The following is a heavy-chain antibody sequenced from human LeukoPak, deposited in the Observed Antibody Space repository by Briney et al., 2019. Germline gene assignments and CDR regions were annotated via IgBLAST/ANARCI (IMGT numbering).Heavy chain of an antibody. CDR2: NNHSGST. D-gene: IGHD6-13*01. CDR1: GGSFSGYY. Sequence: SETLSLTCAVYGGSFSGYYWRWIRQPPGKGLEWIGENNHSGSTNYNPSLKSRVTISVDTSKNQFSLKLSSVTAADTAVYYCARHLNSGEVVAAAGPLHIWGQGTMVTVSS. V-gene: IGHV4-34*01. J-gene: IGHJ3*02. CDR3: ARHLNSGEVVAAAGPLHI.